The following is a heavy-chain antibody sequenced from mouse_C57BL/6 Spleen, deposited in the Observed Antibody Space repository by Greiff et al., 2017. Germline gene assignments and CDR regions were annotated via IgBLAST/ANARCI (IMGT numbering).Heavy chain of an antibody. CDR1: GYTFTSYG. J-gene: IGHJ4*01. Sequence: QVQLQQSGAELARPGASVKLSCKASGYTFTSYGISWVKQRTGQGLEWIGEIYPRSGNTYYNEKFKGKATLTADKSSSTAYMELRSLTSEDSAVYFCAREGLVYYGSSYAMDYWGQGTSVTVSS. CDR3: AREGLVYYGSSYAMDY. CDR2: IYPRSGNT. V-gene: IGHV1-81*01. D-gene: IGHD1-1*01.